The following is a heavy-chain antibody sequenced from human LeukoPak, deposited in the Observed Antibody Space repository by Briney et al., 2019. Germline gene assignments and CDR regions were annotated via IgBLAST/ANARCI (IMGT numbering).Heavy chain of an antibody. D-gene: IGHD4-17*01. CDR1: GGSINIYY. Sequence: SETLSLTCTISGGSINIYYWSWIRQPAGKGLEWIGRIYTSGSTNYNPSLKTRVTMSVDTSKNQFSLKLSSVTAADTAVYYCARGPLTMTRGFDPWGQGTLVTVSS. V-gene: IGHV4-4*07. CDR3: ARGPLTMTRGFDP. J-gene: IGHJ5*02. CDR2: IYTSGST.